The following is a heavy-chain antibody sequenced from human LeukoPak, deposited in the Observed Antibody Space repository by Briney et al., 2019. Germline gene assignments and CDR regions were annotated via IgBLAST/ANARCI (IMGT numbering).Heavy chain of an antibody. D-gene: IGHD3-22*01. CDR1: GFTFSSYA. Sequence: GGSLRLSCAASGFTFSSYAMSWVRQAPGKGLEWISAISGSGGSTYYADSVKGRFTISRDNSKNTLYLQMNSLRAEDTAVYYCARSRLYDSSGYYYAGGSWFAFDIWGQGTMVTVSS. CDR3: ARSRLYDSSGYYYAGGSWFAFDI. J-gene: IGHJ3*02. V-gene: IGHV3-23*01. CDR2: ISGSGGST.